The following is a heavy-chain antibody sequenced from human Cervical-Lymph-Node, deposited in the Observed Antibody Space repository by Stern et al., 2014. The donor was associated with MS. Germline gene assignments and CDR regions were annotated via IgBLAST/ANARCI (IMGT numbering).Heavy chain of an antibody. CDR2: IYYSGST. Sequence: QLQLQESGPGLVKPSETLSLTCTVSGGSISSSSYYWGWIRQPPGKGLEWIGSIYYSGSTYYNPSLKSRVTISVDTSKNQFSLKLSSVTAADTAVYYCARSQNRDAFDIWGQGTMVTVSS. CDR3: ARSQNRDAFDI. J-gene: IGHJ3*02. CDR1: GGSISSSSYY. V-gene: IGHV4-39*01.